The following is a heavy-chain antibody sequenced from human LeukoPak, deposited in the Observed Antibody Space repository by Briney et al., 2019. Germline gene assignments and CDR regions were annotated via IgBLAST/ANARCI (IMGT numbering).Heavy chain of an antibody. D-gene: IGHD3-16*01. Sequence: SETLSLTCAVSGGSVSSYYWSWIRQPPGKGLEWIGCISYTGGTNYTPSLKSRVTISLDTSKNQFSLKLNSVTAADTALYYCAGSGGFTSPQNYWGQGTLVTV. CDR2: ISYTGGT. V-gene: IGHV4-59*02. CDR1: GGSVSSYY. J-gene: IGHJ4*02. CDR3: AGSGGFTSPQNY.